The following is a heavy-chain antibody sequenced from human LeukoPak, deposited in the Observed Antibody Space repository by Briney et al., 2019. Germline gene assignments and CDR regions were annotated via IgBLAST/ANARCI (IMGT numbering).Heavy chain of an antibody. J-gene: IGHJ5*02. CDR2: MNPNGGNI. CDR3: ARVRGRVTIFGVVTRQGNWFDP. V-gene: IGHV1-8*01. Sequence: ASVKVSCKASGYTFTSYDINWVRQATGQGLEWMGWMNPNGGNIGYAQKFQGRVTMTRNTSISTAYMELSSLRSEDTAVYYCARVRGRVTIFGVVTRQGNWFDPWGQGTLVTVSS. CDR1: GYTFTSYD. D-gene: IGHD3-3*01.